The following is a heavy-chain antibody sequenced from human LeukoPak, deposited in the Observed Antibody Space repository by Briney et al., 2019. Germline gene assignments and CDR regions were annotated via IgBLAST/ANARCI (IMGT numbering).Heavy chain of an antibody. J-gene: IGHJ4*02. CDR1: GFTFSSYW. D-gene: IGHD5-12*01. CDR2: ISSSGSTI. CDR3: ARRSIVATTAVDY. Sequence: GSLRLSCAASGFTFSSYWMSWVRQAPGKGLEWVSYISSSGSTIYYADSVKGRFTISRDNAKNSLYLQMNSLRAEDTAVYYCARRSIVATTAVDYWGQGTLVTVSS. V-gene: IGHV3-48*04.